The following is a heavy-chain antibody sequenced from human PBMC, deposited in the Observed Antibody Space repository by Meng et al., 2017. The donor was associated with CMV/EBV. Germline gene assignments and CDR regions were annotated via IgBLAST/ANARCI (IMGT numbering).Heavy chain of an antibody. D-gene: IGHD4-17*01. V-gene: IGHV3-7*01. J-gene: IGHJ6*02. CDR3: ARKYGTSPRLYGLDV. Sequence: GESLKISCEASEFTFSDYWMSWVRQAPGKGLEWVANIRDDGSDEFYVDSVKDRFTISRDNTKNSLYLQMRNLRAEDTAVYYCARKYGTSPRLYGLDVWGQGTTVTVSS. CDR2: IRDDGSDE. CDR1: EFTFSDYW.